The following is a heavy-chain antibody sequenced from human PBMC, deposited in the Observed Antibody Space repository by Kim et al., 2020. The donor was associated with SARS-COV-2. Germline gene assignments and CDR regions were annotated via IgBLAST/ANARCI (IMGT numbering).Heavy chain of an antibody. D-gene: IGHD2-2*01. J-gene: IGHJ4*02. Sequence: YEAAGKGRFTISRDNPKNTLYLQMNSLRAEDTAVYYCARRGAAASYYFDYWGQGTLVTVSS. V-gene: IGHV3-30*07. CDR3: ARRGAAASYYFDY.